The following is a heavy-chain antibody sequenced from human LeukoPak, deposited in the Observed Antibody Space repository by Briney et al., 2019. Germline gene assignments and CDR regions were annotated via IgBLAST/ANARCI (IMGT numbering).Heavy chain of an antibody. J-gene: IGHJ6*02. Sequence: GGSLRLSCAASGFTSSSYWMSWVRQAPGKGLEWVANIKQDGSEKYYVDSVEGRFTISRDNAKNSLYLQMNSLRAEDTAVYYCARDLELYGMDVWGQGTTVTVSS. CDR1: GFTSSSYW. D-gene: IGHD1-26*01. V-gene: IGHV3-7*01. CDR2: IKQDGSEK. CDR3: ARDLELYGMDV.